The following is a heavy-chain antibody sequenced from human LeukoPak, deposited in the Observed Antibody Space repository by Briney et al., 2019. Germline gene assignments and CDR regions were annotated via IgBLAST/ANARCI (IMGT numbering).Heavy chain of an antibody. J-gene: IGHJ4*02. D-gene: IGHD5-24*01. CDR3: ARQGDGYHPFNY. V-gene: IGHV4-59*08. Sequence: PSETLSLTCTVSGGSISSYYWSWIRQPPGKGLEWIGYIYYSGSTNYNPSLKSRVTISINTSKNQFSLKLSSVTAADTAVYYCARQGDGYHPFNYWGQGTLVTVSS. CDR1: GGSISSYY. CDR2: IYYSGST.